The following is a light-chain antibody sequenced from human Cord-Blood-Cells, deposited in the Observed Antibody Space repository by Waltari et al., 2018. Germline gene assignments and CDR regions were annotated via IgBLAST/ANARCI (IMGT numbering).Light chain of an antibody. Sequence: SYELTQPPSLSVSPGQTARITCSGDAVPKQYAYWYQQKPGQAPVLGIYKDSERPSGIPERFSGSSSGTTVTLTISGVQAEDEADYYCQSADSSGTYVVFGGGTKLTVL. V-gene: IGLV3-25*03. CDR2: KDS. CDR1: AVPKQY. CDR3: QSADSSGTYVV. J-gene: IGLJ2*01.